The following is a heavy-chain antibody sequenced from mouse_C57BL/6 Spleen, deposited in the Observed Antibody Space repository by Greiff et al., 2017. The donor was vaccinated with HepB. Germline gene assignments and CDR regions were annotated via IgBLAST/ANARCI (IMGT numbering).Heavy chain of an antibody. Sequence: EVQLQESGAELVKPGASVKLSCTASGFNIKDYYMHWVKQRTEQGLEWIGRIDPEDGDTKYAPKFQGKATITADTSSNTAYLQLSSLTSEDTAVYYCARQLGLGAPYFDYWGQGTTLTVSS. CDR1: GFNIKDYY. V-gene: IGHV14-2*01. J-gene: IGHJ2*01. D-gene: IGHD3-1*01. CDR3: ARQLGLGAPYFDY. CDR2: IDPEDGDT.